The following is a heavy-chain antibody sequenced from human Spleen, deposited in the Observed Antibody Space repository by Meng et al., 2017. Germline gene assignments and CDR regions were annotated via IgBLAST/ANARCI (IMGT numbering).Heavy chain of an antibody. CDR3: AKDIVRGMAAFYGMDV. D-gene: IGHD5-24*01. CDR2: ISWNSGSI. V-gene: IGHV3-9*01. Sequence: GGSLRLSCAASGFTFDDYAMHWVRQAPGKSLEWVSGISWNSGSIGYADSVKGRFTISRDNAKNSLYLQMNSLRAEDTALYYCAKDIVRGMAAFYGMDVWGQGTTVTVSS. CDR1: GFTFDDYA. J-gene: IGHJ6*02.